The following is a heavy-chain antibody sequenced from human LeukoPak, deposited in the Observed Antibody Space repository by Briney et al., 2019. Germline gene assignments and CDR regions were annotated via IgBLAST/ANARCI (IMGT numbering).Heavy chain of an antibody. CDR2: MNPISGNT. D-gene: IGHD3-10*01. CDR1: GYTFTSYD. CDR3: ARAFGELDDY. J-gene: IGHJ4*02. V-gene: IGHV1-8*01. Sequence: ASVKVSCKASGYTFTSYDINWVRQATGQGLEWMGWMNPISGNTGYAQKFQGRVTMTRNTSISTAYMELSSLRSEDTAVYHCARAFGELDDYWGQGTLVTVSS.